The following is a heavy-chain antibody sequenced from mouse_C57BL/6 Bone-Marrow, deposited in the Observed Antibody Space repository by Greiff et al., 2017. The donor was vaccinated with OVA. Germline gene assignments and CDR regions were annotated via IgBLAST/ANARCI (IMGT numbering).Heavy chain of an antibody. Sequence: EVQLVESGGGLVKPGGSLKFSCAASGFTFSSYTMSWVRQTPEQRLEWVATISVGGGNTYYPDNVKGRFTISRDNAKNTLYLQMSSLRSEDTALYYCASEPVTTVVATGGFDVWGTGTTVTVSS. J-gene: IGHJ1*03. CDR1: GFTFSSYT. CDR3: ASEPVTTVVATGGFDV. CDR2: ISVGGGNT. V-gene: IGHV5-9*01. D-gene: IGHD1-1*01.